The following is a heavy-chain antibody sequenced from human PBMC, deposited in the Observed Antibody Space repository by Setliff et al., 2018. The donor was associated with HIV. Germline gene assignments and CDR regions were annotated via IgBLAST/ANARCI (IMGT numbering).Heavy chain of an antibody. J-gene: IGHJ4*02. CDR3: ARVKTGDPLYFDH. Sequence: ASVKVSCKASGYSFTSYGINWVRQAPGQGLEWMGWISPYNGNTDYAQNFQGRVTMTTDTSTSTVYMELRSLISDDTAVYYCARVKTGDPLYFDHWGQGTLVTVSS. CDR2: ISPYNGNT. V-gene: IGHV1-18*01. D-gene: IGHD7-27*01. CDR1: GYSFTSYG.